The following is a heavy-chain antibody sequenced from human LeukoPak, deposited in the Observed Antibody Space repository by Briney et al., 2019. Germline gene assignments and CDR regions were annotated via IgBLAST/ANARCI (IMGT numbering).Heavy chain of an antibody. Sequence: PSETLSLTCTISGGSISSSSYYWGWIRQPPGKGLEWIGSIYYSGSTYYNPSLKSRVTISVDTSKNQFSLKLSSVTAADTAVYYCARDPLYYGSGSYTNDFDYWGQGTLVTVSS. J-gene: IGHJ4*02. CDR2: IYYSGST. V-gene: IGHV4-39*07. CDR3: ARDPLYYGSGSYTNDFDY. CDR1: GGSISSSSYY. D-gene: IGHD3-10*01.